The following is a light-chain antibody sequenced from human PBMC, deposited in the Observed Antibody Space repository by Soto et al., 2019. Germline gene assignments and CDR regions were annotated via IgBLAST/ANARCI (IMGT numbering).Light chain of an antibody. J-gene: IGKJ1*01. Sequence: EIVLTQSPGTLSFSPGERATLSCRASQSVSSSYLAWYQQKPGQAPRLLIYGASSRATGIPDRFSGSGSGTDFTLTISRLEPEDFAMYYCQQYGSSPKTFGQGTKVDIK. CDR2: GAS. V-gene: IGKV3-20*01. CDR1: QSVSSSY. CDR3: QQYGSSPKT.